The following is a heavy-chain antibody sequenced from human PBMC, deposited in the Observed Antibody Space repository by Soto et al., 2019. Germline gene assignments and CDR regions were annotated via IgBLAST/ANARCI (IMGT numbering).Heavy chain of an antibody. J-gene: IGHJ4*02. D-gene: IGHD2-2*01. CDR3: AREIVVARGASYFDY. CDR2: IRQDGSEK. V-gene: IGHV3-7*04. CDR1: GFTFSTYS. Sequence: GSLRLSCAASGFTFSTYSMTWVRQAPGKGLEWVGNIRQDGSEKNYVDSVKGRFTISRDNAKNSLYLQMNSLRAEDTAVYYCAREIVVARGASYFDYWGPGTLVTLSS.